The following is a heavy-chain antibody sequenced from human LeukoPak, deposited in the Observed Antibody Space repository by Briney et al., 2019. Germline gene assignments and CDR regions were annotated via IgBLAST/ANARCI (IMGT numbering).Heavy chain of an antibody. CDR2: IYYSGST. V-gene: IGHV4-59*06. Sequence: SETLSLTCTVSGASISSYYWSWIRQHPGKGLEWIGYIYYSGSTYYNPSLKSRVTISVDTSKNQFSLNLSSVTAADTAVYYCARWKAASGLDYWGEGTLVTVSS. D-gene: IGHD6-13*01. J-gene: IGHJ4*02. CDR3: ARWKAASGLDY. CDR1: GASISSYY.